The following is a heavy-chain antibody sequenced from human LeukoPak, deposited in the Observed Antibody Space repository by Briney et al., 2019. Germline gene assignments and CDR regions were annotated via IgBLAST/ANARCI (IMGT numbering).Heavy chain of an antibody. Sequence: SETLSLTCAVYVGSFSGYYWSWIRQPPGKGLEWIGEINNSGSTNHNPSLKRRVTISVDTSKNQFSLKLSSVTAADTAVYYCARAATGPMGYWGQGTLVTVSS. V-gene: IGHV4-34*01. CDR3: ARAATGPMGY. CDR2: INNSGST. J-gene: IGHJ4*02. CDR1: VGSFSGYY. D-gene: IGHD3-16*01.